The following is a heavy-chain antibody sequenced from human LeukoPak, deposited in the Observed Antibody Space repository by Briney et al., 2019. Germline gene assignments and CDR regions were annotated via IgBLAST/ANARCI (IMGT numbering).Heavy chain of an antibody. J-gene: IGHJ4*02. D-gene: IGHD2-2*01. CDR3: ARDLLGYCSSTSCYFDY. CDR1: GGTFSSYA. V-gene: IGHV1-69*13. CDR2: IIPIFGTA. Sequence: SVKVSCKASGGTFSSYAISWVRQAPGQGLEWMGGIIPIFGTANYAQKFQGRVTITADESTSTAYMELSSLRSEDTAVYYCARDLLGYCSSTSCYFDYWGQETLVTVSS.